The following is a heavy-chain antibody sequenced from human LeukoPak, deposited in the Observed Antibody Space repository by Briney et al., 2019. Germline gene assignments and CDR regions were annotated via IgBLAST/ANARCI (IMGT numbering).Heavy chain of an antibody. CDR2: MDDRGDT. D-gene: IGHD6-13*01. CDR1: GDSMRSYY. CDR3: ARDSRYDSGWFDDGLDV. Sequence: SETLSLTCTVSGDSMRSYYWSWIRQAPGKGLEWLGHMDDRGDTNYNPSLKGRGSISVDTSKNQFSLKLRSVTAADTAVYYCARDSRYDSGWFDDGLDVWGPGTTVTVSS. J-gene: IGHJ6*02. V-gene: IGHV4-59*01.